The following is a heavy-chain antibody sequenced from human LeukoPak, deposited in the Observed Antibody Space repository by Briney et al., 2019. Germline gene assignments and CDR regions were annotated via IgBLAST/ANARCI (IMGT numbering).Heavy chain of an antibody. D-gene: IGHD5-18*01. Sequence: ASVKVSCKASGYTFTGYYMHWLRQAPGQGLEWMGWINPNSGGTNYAQKFQGRVTMTRDTSISTAYMELSRLRSDDTAVYFCARVGGYSHGYFDCWGQGTLVTVSS. J-gene: IGHJ4*02. CDR2: INPNSGGT. V-gene: IGHV1-2*02. CDR1: GYTFTGYY. CDR3: ARVGGYSHGYFDC.